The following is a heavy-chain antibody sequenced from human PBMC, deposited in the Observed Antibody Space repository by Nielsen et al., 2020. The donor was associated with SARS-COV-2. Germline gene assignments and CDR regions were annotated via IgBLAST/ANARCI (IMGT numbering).Heavy chain of an antibody. Sequence: SETLSLTCAVYGGSLSGYFWSWIRQPPGKGLEWIGEISHSGNTNYNPSLKSRVAISVDTSKNQFSLKLTSVTDADTAFYYCARGGSYFDFWGQGTLVTVSS. CDR2: ISHSGNT. D-gene: IGHD3-10*01. J-gene: IGHJ4*02. V-gene: IGHV4-34*01. CDR1: GGSLSGYF. CDR3: ARGGSYFDF.